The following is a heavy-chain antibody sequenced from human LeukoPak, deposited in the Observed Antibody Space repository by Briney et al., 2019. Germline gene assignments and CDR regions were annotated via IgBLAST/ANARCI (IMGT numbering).Heavy chain of an antibody. V-gene: IGHV1-2*02. Sequence: ASVKVSCKASGYTSTDYYMHWVRQAPGQGLEWMGWINPNSGDTNYAQKFQGRVTMTRDTSISTAYMELSRLRSDDTAVYYCARDHISLTTVTTPYNWFDPWGQGTLVTVSS. J-gene: IGHJ5*02. CDR2: INPNSGDT. CDR1: GYTSTDYY. CDR3: ARDHISLTTVTTPYNWFDP. D-gene: IGHD4-17*01.